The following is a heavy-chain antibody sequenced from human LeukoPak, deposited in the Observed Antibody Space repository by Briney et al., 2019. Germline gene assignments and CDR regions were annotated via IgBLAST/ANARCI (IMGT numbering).Heavy chain of an antibody. CDR2: ISWNSGSI. CDR3: AKEDYYYMDV. V-gene: IGHV3-9*01. CDR1: GFTFDDYA. J-gene: IGHJ6*03. Sequence: GRSLRLSCAASGFTFDDYAMHWVRQAPGKGLEWVSGISWNSGSIGYADSVKGRFANSRDNAKNSLYLQMNSLRAEDTALYYCAKEDYYYMDVWGKGTTVTVSS.